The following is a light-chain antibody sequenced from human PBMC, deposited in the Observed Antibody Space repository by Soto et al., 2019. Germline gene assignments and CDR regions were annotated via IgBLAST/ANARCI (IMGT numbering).Light chain of an antibody. CDR3: QQRYDWPPT. V-gene: IGKV3-11*01. J-gene: IGKJ1*01. Sequence: EIVLTQSPATLSLSPGERATLSCRASQRIGSYLGWYQQKPGQAPRLLIYSASSRATGIPARFSGSGSGTDFTLTISSLEPEDFAIYYCQQRYDWPPTFGQGTKVEIK. CDR1: QRIGSY. CDR2: SAS.